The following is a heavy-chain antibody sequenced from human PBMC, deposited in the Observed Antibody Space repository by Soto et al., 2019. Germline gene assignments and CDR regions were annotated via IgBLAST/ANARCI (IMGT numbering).Heavy chain of an antibody. J-gene: IGHJ5*02. Sequence: QVQLVQSGAEVKKPGASVKVSCKASGYTFTSYDINWVRQATGQGLEWMGWMNPNSGNTGYAQKFQGRVTMTRNTSISTAYMELSSLRSEDTAVYYCARTPASIAARRNGWFDPWGQGTLVTVSS. D-gene: IGHD6-6*01. CDR2: MNPNSGNT. V-gene: IGHV1-8*01. CDR1: GYTFTSYD. CDR3: ARTPASIAARRNGWFDP.